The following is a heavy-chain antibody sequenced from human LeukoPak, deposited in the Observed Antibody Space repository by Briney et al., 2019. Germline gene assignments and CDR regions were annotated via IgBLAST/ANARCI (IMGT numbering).Heavy chain of an antibody. CDR1: GFPFSTDV. Sequence: PGGSLRLSCAASGFPFSTDVMSWVRQAPGKGLECVSAISGSGGNTYYADSVKGRFTISRDNSKNMLYLQMNSLRAEDTAVYYCAKVSGRIQIWPQPFGDGMDVWGQGTTVTVSS. CDR3: AKVSGRIQIWPQPFGDGMDV. V-gene: IGHV3-23*01. D-gene: IGHD3-10*01. J-gene: IGHJ6*02. CDR2: ISGSGGNT.